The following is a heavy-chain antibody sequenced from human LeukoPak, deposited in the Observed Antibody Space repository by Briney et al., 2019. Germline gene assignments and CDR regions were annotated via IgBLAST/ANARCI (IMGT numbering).Heavy chain of an antibody. CDR3: ATEIAVAGNDAFDI. D-gene: IGHD6-19*01. CDR1: GGSFSGYY. J-gene: IGHJ3*02. V-gene: IGHV4-34*01. CDR2: INHSGST. Sequence: SETLSLTCAVYGGSFSGYYWSWIRQPPGKGLEWIGEINHSGSTNYNPSLKSRVTVSVATSKNQFSLKLSSVTAADTAVYYCATEIAVAGNDAFDIWGQGTMVTVSS.